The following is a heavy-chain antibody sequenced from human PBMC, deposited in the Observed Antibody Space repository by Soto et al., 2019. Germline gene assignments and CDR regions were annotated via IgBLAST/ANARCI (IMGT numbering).Heavy chain of an antibody. J-gene: IGHJ3*02. CDR1: SGSISSYY. Sequence: XXTLSLTCTVSSGSISSYYWSWIRQPPGKGMESIGXIYYSXSTNYKQSLKXXVTISVDTXKNQSSLKLSSVTDADKDVYYCARARAGDAFDIWGKGTMVTV. CDR2: IYYSXST. CDR3: ARARAGDAFDI. V-gene: IGHV4-59*01.